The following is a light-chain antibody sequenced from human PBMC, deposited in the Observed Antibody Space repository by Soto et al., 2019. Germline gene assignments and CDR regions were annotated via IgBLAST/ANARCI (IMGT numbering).Light chain of an antibody. J-gene: IGKJ1*01. CDR3: QQYDNLPTWT. CDR1: QDISNY. CDR2: DAS. V-gene: IGKV1-33*01. Sequence: DIQMTQSPSSLSASVGDRVTITCQASQDISNYLNWYQQKPGKAPKLLIYDASNLETGVHSRFSGSGSGTDFTFTISSLQPEDIATYYCQQYDNLPTWTFGQGTKVEIK.